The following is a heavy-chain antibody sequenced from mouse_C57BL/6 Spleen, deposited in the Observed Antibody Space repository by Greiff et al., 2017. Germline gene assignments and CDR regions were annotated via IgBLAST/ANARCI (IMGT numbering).Heavy chain of an antibody. V-gene: IGHV1-76*01. J-gene: IGHJ4*01. CDR2: IYPGSGNT. CDR1: GYTFTDYY. D-gene: IGHD1-1*01. CDR3: ASPFITTLAYAMDY. Sequence: VQLQESGAELVRPGASVKLSCKASGYTFTDYYINWVKQRPGQGLEWIGRIYPGSGNTYYNEKFKGKATLTAEKSSSTAYMQLSSLTSEDSAVYFCASPFITTLAYAMDYWGQGTSVTVSS.